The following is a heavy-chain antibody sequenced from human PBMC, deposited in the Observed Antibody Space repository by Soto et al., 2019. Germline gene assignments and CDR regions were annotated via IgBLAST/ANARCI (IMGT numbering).Heavy chain of an antibody. V-gene: IGHV4-30-2*01. D-gene: IGHD3-10*01. J-gene: IGHJ4*02. CDR2: IYHSGST. CDR3: ARGTVVPLDY. CDR1: GGSISSGGYS. Sequence: KPSETQSLTCALSGGSISSGGYSWSWIRQPPGKGLEWIGYIYHSGSTYYNPSLKSRVTISVDRSKNQFSLKLSSVTAADTAVYYCARGTVVPLDYWGQGTLVTVSS.